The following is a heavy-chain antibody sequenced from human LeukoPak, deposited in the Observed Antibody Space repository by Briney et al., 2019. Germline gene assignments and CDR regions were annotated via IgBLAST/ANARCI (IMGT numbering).Heavy chain of an antibody. CDR2: ISWNSGTI. J-gene: IGHJ1*01. Sequence: GRSLRLSCAASGFTFDNYAMNWVRQVPGKGLEWVSLISWNSGTIGYADSVKGRFTISRDNANNFLYLQMNSLRAEDTALYYCARAYKDRSLAGKKEFFQHWGQGTLVTVSS. V-gene: IGHV3-9*01. CDR3: ARAYKDRSLAGKKEFFQH. CDR1: GFTFDNYA. D-gene: IGHD6-19*01.